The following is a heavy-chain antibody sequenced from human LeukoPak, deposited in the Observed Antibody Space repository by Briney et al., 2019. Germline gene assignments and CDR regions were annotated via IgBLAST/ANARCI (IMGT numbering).Heavy chain of an antibody. CDR3: ARDVGIAVGRSMDV. V-gene: IGHV4-59*12. CDR2: IHYSGST. Sequence: SETLSLTCTVSGGSISNSYWSYWTWIRQPPGKGLEWIGYIHYSGSTNYNFSLKSRVTISVDTSKNQFSLRLSSVTAADTAVYYCARDVGIAVGRSMDVWGHGTTVTVSS. J-gene: IGHJ6*02. D-gene: IGHD6-19*01. CDR1: GGSISNSY.